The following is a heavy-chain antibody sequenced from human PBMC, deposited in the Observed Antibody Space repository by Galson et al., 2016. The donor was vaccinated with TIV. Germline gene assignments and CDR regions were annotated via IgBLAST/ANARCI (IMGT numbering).Heavy chain of an antibody. CDR2: IWYDGTNT. CDR1: GFTFSSFG. CDR3: ARAPDYGGNFGGTGETHSYYFHY. D-gene: IGHD4-23*01. Sequence: PRLSCAASGFTFSSFGMHWVRQAPGKGLEWVALIWYDGTNTYYADSVKGRFTISRDNSKNTLYVQMNSLRAEDTAVYYCARAPDYGGNFGGTGETHSYYFHYWGQGTLVTVSS. J-gene: IGHJ4*02. V-gene: IGHV3-33*01.